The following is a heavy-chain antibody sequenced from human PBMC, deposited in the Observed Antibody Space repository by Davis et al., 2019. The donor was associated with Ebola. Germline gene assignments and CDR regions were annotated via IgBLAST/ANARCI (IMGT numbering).Heavy chain of an antibody. CDR1: GFTFSSCA. D-gene: IGHD2-15*01. Sequence: PGGSLRLSCAASGFTFSSCAMTWVRQAPGKGLEWVSVLSTTGGDTYYRDSVKGRFTISRDNSKDTLYLQMDSLRAEDTAVYYCAKDRQEDRHWYFDLWGRGTLVTVSS. CDR2: LSTTGGDT. CDR3: AKDRQEDRHWYFDL. V-gene: IGHV3-23*01. J-gene: IGHJ2*01.